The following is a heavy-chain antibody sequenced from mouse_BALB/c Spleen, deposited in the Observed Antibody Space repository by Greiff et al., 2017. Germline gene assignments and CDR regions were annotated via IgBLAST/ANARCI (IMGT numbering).Heavy chain of an antibody. CDR1: GYSFTSCYY. J-gene: IGHJ3*01. Sequence: EVLLEQSGPGLVKPSQSLSLTCSVTGYSFTSCYYWYWIRQFPGNKLEWMGDISYDGSNNYNPSLKNRISITRDTSKNQFFLKLNSVTTEDTATYYCARATMITWFAYWGQGTLVTVSA. CDR2: ISYDGSN. D-gene: IGHD2-4*01. V-gene: IGHV3-6*02. CDR3: ARATMITWFAY.